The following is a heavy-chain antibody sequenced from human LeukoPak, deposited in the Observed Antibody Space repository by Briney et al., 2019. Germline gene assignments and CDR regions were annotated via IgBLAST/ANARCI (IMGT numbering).Heavy chain of an antibody. D-gene: IGHD3-22*01. CDR3: AREPYYYDSSGYYHDAFDI. CDR2: IYYSGST. CDR1: GGSISSYY. V-gene: IGHV4-59*01. Sequence: SETLSLTCTVSGGSISSYYWSWIRQPPGKGLEWIGYIYYSGSTNYNPSLKSRVTISVDTSKSQFSLKLSSVTAADTAVYYCAREPYYYDSSGYYHDAFDIWGQGTMVTVSS. J-gene: IGHJ3*02.